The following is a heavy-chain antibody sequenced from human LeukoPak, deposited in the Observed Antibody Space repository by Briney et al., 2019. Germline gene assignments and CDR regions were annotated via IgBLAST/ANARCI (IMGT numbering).Heavy chain of an antibody. CDR2: INPSGGST. Sequence: ASVKVSCKASGYTFTSYYMHWVRQAPGQGVEWRGIINPSGGSTSYAQKFQGRVTMTRDTSTSTVYMELSSLRSEDTAVYYCARAVSLDYYGSGSYPLDYWGQGTLVTVSS. CDR1: GYTFTSYY. J-gene: IGHJ4*02. D-gene: IGHD3-10*01. CDR3: ARAVSLDYYGSGSYPLDY. V-gene: IGHV1-46*01.